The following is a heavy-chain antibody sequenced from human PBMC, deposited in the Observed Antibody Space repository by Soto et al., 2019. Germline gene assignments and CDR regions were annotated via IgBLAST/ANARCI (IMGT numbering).Heavy chain of an antibody. V-gene: IGHV1-8*01. J-gene: IGHJ5*02. CDR1: GYTFSTYD. CDR3: AKGWSGGSHARTGFDL. D-gene: IGHD3-3*01. CDR2: MNPNSGNT. Sequence: QVQLVQSGAEVKKPGASVKVSCKASGYTFSTYDINWVRQATGQGLEWMGWMNPNSGNTGYAQKFQGRVTMTRNTSISTAYMELSSLRSEDTAVYYCAKGWSGGSHARTGFDLWGQGTLVTVSS.